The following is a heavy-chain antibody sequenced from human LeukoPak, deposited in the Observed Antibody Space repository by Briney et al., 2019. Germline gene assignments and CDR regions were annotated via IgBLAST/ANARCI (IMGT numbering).Heavy chain of an antibody. Sequence: GGSLRLSCAASGFAFDDYTMNWVRQRPGKGPEWVSLINWDGDVTFYGDSVRGRFTISRDNSKNSPYLQMNSLRTEDTALYYCVRDFRAGIFMDVWGKGTMVIVSS. CDR3: VRDFRAGIFMDV. V-gene: IGHV3-43*01. CDR1: GFAFDDYT. D-gene: IGHD6-19*01. CDR2: INWDGDVT. J-gene: IGHJ6*03.